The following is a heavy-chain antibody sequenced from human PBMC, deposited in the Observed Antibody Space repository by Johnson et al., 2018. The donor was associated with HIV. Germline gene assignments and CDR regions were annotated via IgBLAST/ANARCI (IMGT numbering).Heavy chain of an antibody. CDR3: AKGYYDSPFGFDI. CDR1: GFTFSSYG. J-gene: IGHJ3*02. Sequence: QVQLVESGGGVVQPGRSLRLSCAASGFTFSSYGMHWVRQAPGKGLEWVALMSHDGSNQYYTDPVKGRFTISRDNSKNALYLQMHNLTTEDTAVYYCAKGYYDSPFGFDIWGQGTMVIVSS. V-gene: IGHV3-30*18. D-gene: IGHD3-3*01. CDR2: MSHDGSNQ.